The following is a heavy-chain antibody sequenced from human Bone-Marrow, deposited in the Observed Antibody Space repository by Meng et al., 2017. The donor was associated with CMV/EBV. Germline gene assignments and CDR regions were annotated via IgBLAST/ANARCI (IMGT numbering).Heavy chain of an antibody. D-gene: IGHD3-22*01. V-gene: IGHV3-23*01. CDR1: GFTFSSHW. CDR3: AKASTYYYDSSGHSLDY. J-gene: IGHJ4*02. Sequence: GESLKISCAASGFTFSSHWMTWVRQAPGKGLEWVSAISGSGGSTYYADFVKGRFTISRDNSRNTLYLQMNSLRAEDTAVYYCAKASTYYYDSSGHSLDYWGQGT. CDR2: ISGSGGST.